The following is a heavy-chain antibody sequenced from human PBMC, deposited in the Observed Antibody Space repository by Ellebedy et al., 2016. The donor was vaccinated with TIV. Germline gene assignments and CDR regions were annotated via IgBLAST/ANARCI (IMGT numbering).Heavy chain of an antibody. CDR1: GGTFSSYA. V-gene: IGHV1-69*13. J-gene: IGHJ4*02. CDR2: IIPIFGTA. Sequence: AASVKVSCKASGGTFSSYAISWVRQAPGQGLEWMGGIIPIFGTANYAQKFQGRVTITADESTSTAYMELSSLRPEDTAVYYCAKDRTSGDGYWVFDQWGQGTLVTVSS. CDR3: AKDRTSGDGYWVFDQ. D-gene: IGHD5-18*01.